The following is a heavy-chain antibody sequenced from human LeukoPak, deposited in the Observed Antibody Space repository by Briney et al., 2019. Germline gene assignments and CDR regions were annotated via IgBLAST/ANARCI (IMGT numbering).Heavy chain of an antibody. CDR3: VKGPSYYFDSGGYYVDY. J-gene: IGHJ4*02. D-gene: IGHD3-22*01. CDR1: GFSFRSFA. Sequence: PGGSLRLSCSASGFSFRSFAMHCVRQAPGKGLEYVSAISSNGGSTYYADSVKARFTISRDNSKSTLYLQMSSLRAEDTAVYYCVKGPSYYFDSGGYYVDYWGQGVLVTVSS. CDR2: ISSNGGST. V-gene: IGHV3-64D*06.